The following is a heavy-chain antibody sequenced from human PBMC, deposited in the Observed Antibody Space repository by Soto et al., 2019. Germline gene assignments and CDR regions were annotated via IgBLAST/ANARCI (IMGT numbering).Heavy chain of an antibody. J-gene: IGHJ4*02. Sequence: SVKVSCKASGGTFSSYASSWVRQAPGQGLEWMGGIIPIFGTANYAQKFQGRVTITADESTSTAYMELSSLRSEDTAVYYCARAGYYDILAGRRRIDYWGQGTLVTVSS. CDR1: GGTFSSYA. V-gene: IGHV1-69*13. D-gene: IGHD3-9*01. CDR3: ARAGYYDILAGRRRIDY. CDR2: IIPIFGTA.